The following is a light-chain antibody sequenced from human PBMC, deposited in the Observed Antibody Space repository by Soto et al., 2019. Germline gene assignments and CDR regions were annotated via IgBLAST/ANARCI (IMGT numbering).Light chain of an antibody. J-gene: IGKJ1*01. Sequence: EIVMTQSPATLSVSPGERATLSCRASQSLSSNLAWYQQKPGQAPRPLIYGASTRATGIPARFSGSGSGTEFTLTISSLQSEDFAVYYCQQYNNWRTWTFGQGTKVEIK. CDR2: GAS. CDR3: QQYNNWRTWT. V-gene: IGKV3-15*01. CDR1: QSLSSN.